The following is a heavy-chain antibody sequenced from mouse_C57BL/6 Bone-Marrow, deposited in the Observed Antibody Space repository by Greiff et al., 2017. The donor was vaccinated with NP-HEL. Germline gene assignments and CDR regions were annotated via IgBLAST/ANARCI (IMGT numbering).Heavy chain of an antibody. CDR1: GFNINDYY. CDR2: IDPEDGET. V-gene: IGHV14-2*01. Sequence: VQLKEPGAELVKPGASVKLSCTASGFNINDYYMHWVKQRPEQGLEWIGRIDPEDGETKYAAKFQGKATITADTSSNTAYLQLSSLTSEDTAVYYCATFYDYYAMDYWGQGTSVTVSS. D-gene: IGHD2-10*01. J-gene: IGHJ4*01. CDR3: ATFYDYYAMDY.